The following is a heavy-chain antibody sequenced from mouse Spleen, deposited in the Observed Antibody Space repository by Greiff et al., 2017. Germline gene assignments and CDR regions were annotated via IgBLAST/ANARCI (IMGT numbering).Heavy chain of an antibody. CDR2: IYPGSGST. D-gene: IGHD1-1*01. J-gene: IGHJ2*01. Sequence: QVQLQQPGAELVKPGASVKMSCKASGYTFTSYWITWVKQRPGQGLEWIGDIYPGSGSTNYNEKFKSKATLTVDTSSSTAYMQLSSLTSADSEVDYFARAFYYGSSYEDYWGQGTTSTVSS. V-gene: IGHV1-55*01. CDR3: ARAFYYGSSYEDY. CDR1: GYTFTSYW.